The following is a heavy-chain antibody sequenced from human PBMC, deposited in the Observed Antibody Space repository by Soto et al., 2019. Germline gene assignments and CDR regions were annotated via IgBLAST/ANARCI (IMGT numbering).Heavy chain of an antibody. CDR1: GFTFSSYA. J-gene: IGHJ6*02. CDR3: AKRELNIKAGGFGMDV. Sequence: PGGSLRLSCAASGFTFSSYAMSWVRQAPGKGLEWVSAISGSGGSTYYADSVKGRFTISRDNSKNTLYLQMNSLRAEDTAVYYCAKRELNIKAGGFGMDVWGQGTTVTVSS. CDR2: ISGSGGST. V-gene: IGHV3-23*01. D-gene: IGHD3-10*01.